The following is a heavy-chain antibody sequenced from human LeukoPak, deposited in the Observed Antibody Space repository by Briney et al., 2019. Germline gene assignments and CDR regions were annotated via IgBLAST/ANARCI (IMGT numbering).Heavy chain of an antibody. CDR2: IYYSGST. V-gene: IGHV4-59*01. J-gene: IGHJ4*02. Sequence: SETLSLTCTVSGGSISNYYWSWIRQPPGKGLEWIGYIYYSGSTDYNPSLKSRVTISVDTSKNQFSLKLSSVTAADAAVYYCARGIPGPEPARSFGVWGSYRYFGYWGQGTLVTVSS. CDR3: ARGIPGPEPARSFGVWGSYRYFGY. D-gene: IGHD3-16*02. CDR1: GGSISNYY.